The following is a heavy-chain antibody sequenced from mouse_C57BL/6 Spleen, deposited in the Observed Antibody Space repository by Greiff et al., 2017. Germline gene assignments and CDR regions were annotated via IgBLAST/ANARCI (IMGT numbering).Heavy chain of an antibody. Sequence: VKLQESGAELVRPGASVTLSCKASGYTFTDYEMHWVKQTPVHGLEWIGAIDPETGGTAYNQKFKGKAILTADKSSSTAYMELRSLTSEDSAVYYCTRSYGNYYFDYWGQGTTLTVSS. CDR3: TRSYGNYYFDY. CDR1: GYTFTDYE. V-gene: IGHV1-15*01. CDR2: IDPETGGT. D-gene: IGHD2-10*02. J-gene: IGHJ2*01.